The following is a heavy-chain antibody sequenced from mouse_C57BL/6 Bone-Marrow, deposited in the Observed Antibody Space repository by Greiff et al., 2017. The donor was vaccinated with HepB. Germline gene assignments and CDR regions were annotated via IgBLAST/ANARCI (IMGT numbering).Heavy chain of an antibody. CDR1: GYTFTEYT. CDR3: ARHEDPSNWDVGFAY. D-gene: IGHD4-1*01. Sequence: VMLVESGAELVKPGASVKLSCKASGYTFTEYTIHWVKQRSGQGLEWIGWFYPGSGSIKYNEKFKDKATLTADKSSSTVYMELSRLTSEDSAVYFCARHEDPSNWDVGFAYWGQGTLVTVSA. CDR2: FYPGSGSI. J-gene: IGHJ3*01. V-gene: IGHV1-62-2*01.